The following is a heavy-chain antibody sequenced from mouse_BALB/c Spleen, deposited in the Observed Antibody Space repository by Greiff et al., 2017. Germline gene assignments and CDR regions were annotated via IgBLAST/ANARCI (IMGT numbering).Heavy chain of an antibody. Sequence: VQLKESGPGLVKPSQSLSLTCTVTGYSITSDYAWNWIRQFPGNKLEWMGYISYSGSTSYNPSLKSRISITRDTSKNQFFLQLNSVTTEDTATYYCARDHYYGSRDYFDYWGQGTTLTVSS. D-gene: IGHD1-1*01. CDR3: ARDHYYGSRDYFDY. CDR1: GYSITSDYA. CDR2: ISYSGST. V-gene: IGHV3-2*02. J-gene: IGHJ2*01.